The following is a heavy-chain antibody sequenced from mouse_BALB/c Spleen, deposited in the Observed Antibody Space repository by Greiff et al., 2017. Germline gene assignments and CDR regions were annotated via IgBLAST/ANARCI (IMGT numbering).Heavy chain of an antibody. V-gene: IGHV14-3*02. J-gene: IGHJ1*01. CDR2: IDPANGNT. CDR3: ASYYDPTRYFDV. D-gene: IGHD2-4*01. Sequence: EVKLMESGAELVKPGASVKLSCTASGFNIKDTYMHWVKQRPEQGLEWIGRIDPANGNTKYDPKFQGKATITADTSSNTAYLQLSSLTSEDTAVYYCASYYDPTRYFDVWGAGTTVTVSS. CDR1: GFNIKDTY.